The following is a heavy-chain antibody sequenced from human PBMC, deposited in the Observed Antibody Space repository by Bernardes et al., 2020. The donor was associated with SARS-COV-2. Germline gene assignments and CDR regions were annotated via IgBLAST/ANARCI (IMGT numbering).Heavy chain of an antibody. CDR1: GFNLGSYN. CDR3: ARDPGQYGSGSNSLEIDY. CDR2: ISSSSGTI. Sequence: GRSLRVSCAASGFNLGSYNMDWVRQAPGKGLEWVSYISSSSGTIYYADSVKGRFTISRDNGKNSLYLQMNSLRAEDTAVYYCARDPGQYGSGSNSLEIDYWGQGTLVTVSS. J-gene: IGHJ4*02. D-gene: IGHD3-10*01. V-gene: IGHV3-48*01.